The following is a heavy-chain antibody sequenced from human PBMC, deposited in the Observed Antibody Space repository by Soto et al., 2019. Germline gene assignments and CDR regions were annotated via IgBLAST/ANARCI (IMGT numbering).Heavy chain of an antibody. J-gene: IGHJ4*02. D-gene: IGHD1-26*01. CDR2: IIPIFGTA. V-gene: IGHV1-69*01. Sequence: QVQLVQSGAEVNKPGSSVKVSCKASGGTFSSYAISWLRQAPGEGLEWIGGIIPIFGTANYAQKFQGRVTITADESTSTAYMELSSLRSEDTAVYYCARGYSGYYFDYWGQGTLVTVSS. CDR1: GGTFSSYA. CDR3: ARGYSGYYFDY.